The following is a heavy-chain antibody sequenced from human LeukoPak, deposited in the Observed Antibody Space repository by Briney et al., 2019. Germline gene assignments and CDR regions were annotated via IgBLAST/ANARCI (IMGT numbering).Heavy chain of an antibody. CDR2: INPNSGGT. Sequence: PQASVKVSCKASGYTFTGYYMHWVRQAPGQGLEWMGWINPNSGGTNYAQKFQGRVTMTRDTSISTAYMELSSLRSEDTAVYYCARDSSGWYLWFDPWGQGTLVTVSS. V-gene: IGHV1-2*02. CDR3: ARDSSGWYLWFDP. J-gene: IGHJ5*02. CDR1: GYTFTGYY. D-gene: IGHD6-19*01.